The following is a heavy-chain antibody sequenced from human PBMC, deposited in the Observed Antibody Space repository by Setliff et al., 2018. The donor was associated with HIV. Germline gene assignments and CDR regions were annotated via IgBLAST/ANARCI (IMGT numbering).Heavy chain of an antibody. CDR3: ARDSVLRGTSLGY. J-gene: IGHJ4*02. Sequence: SVKVSCKASGGTFSSFAFNWVRQAPGQGLGWMGDIIPTFGPVHYAQKFQGRVTITAYDSTRTVYMELSSLRSEDTALYYCARDSVLRGTSLGYWGQGTLVTVSS. CDR2: IIPTFGPV. CDR1: GGTFSSFA. D-gene: IGHD2-15*01. V-gene: IGHV1-69*13.